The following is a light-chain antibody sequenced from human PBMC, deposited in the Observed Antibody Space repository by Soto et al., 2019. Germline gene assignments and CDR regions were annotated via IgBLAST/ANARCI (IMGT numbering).Light chain of an antibody. J-gene: IGKJ4*01. CDR2: DAS. CDR3: QQYDNLPLT. Sequence: DIQMTQSPSSLSASVGDRVTIPCQASQDISNYLNWYQQKPGKAPKLLIYDASNLETGVPSRFSGSGSGTDSTFTISSLQPEDIATYYCQQYDNLPLTFGGGTKVEIK. CDR1: QDISNY. V-gene: IGKV1-33*01.